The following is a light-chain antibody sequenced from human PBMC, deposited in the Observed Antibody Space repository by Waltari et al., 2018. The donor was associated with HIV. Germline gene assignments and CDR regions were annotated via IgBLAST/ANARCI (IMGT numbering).Light chain of an antibody. CDR2: ENM. V-gene: IGLV1-51*01. CDR1: SSNIGNNY. J-gene: IGLJ3*02. CDR3: GTGDSSLSAGWV. Sequence: QSVLTQPPSVSAAPGQKVTISCSGSSSNIGNNYVSWYQQLPGTAPKLLLYENMKRPSGIPDRSTGSKAGTSATLGITGLQPGDEADYYCGTGDSSLSAGWVFGGGTKLTVL.